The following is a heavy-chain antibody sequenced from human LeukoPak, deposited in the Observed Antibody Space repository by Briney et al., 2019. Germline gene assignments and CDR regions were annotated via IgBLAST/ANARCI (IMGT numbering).Heavy chain of an antibody. CDR1: GYTFTSYG. Sequence: GASVKVSCKASGYTFTSYGISWVRQAPGQGLEWMGWISAYNGNTNYAQNLQGRVTMTTDTSPGTAYLELRSLTSDDTALYYCARDRIARLGGSYRYNCFDPWGQGTLVTVSS. CDR2: ISAYNGNT. D-gene: IGHD1-26*01. V-gene: IGHV1-18*01. CDR3: ARDRIARLGGSYRYNCFDP. J-gene: IGHJ5*02.